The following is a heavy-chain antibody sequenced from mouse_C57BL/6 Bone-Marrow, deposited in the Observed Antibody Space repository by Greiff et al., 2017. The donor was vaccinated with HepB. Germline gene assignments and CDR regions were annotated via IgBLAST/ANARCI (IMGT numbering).Heavy chain of an antibody. V-gene: IGHV1-50*01. CDR1: GYTFTSYW. CDR2: IDPSDSYT. Sequence: VQLQQPGAELVKPGASVKLSCKASGYTFTSYWMQWVKQRPGQGLEWIGEIDPSDSYTNYNQKFKGKATLTVDTSSSTAYMQLRSLTSEDSAVYYCARPGDRFAYWGQGTLVTVSA. D-gene: IGHD3-1*01. CDR3: ARPGDRFAY. J-gene: IGHJ3*01.